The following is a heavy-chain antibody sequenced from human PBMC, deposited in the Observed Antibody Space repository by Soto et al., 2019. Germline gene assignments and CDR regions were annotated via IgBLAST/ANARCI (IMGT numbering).Heavy chain of an antibody. CDR1: GFTFNNYA. V-gene: IGHV3-30-3*01. D-gene: IGHD3-22*01. Sequence: GGSLRLSCAASGFTFNNYAMHWVRQAPGKGLELVAIISYDGTNKYYAESVRGRFTISRDNSKNSVFLQMNSLRSEDTAVYYCARDLSRGITMIALEIHYWGQGTLVTVSS. CDR2: ISYDGTNK. CDR3: ARDLSRGITMIALEIHY. J-gene: IGHJ4*02.